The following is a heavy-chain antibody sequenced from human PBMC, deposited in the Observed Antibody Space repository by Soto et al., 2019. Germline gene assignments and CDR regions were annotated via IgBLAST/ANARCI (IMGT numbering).Heavy chain of an antibody. CDR2: ISGRDDST. CDR1: GFTFSSYS. J-gene: IGHJ4*02. CDR3: AKRALSYARDFDN. D-gene: IGHD3-16*02. Sequence: EVQLSESGGGLVQPGGSLRLSCAASGFTFSSYSMGWVRQAPGKGLEWVSAISGRDDSTYHADSVRGRFTISRDNSKNTLYLQMSSLRAEDTAINYCAKRALSYARDFDNWGQGTLVTVSS. V-gene: IGHV3-23*01.